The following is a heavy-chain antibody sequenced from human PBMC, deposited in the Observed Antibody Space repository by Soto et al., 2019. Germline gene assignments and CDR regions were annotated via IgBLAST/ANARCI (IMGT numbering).Heavy chain of an antibody. D-gene: IGHD3-10*01. CDR1: GFTFSSYW. V-gene: IGHV3-74*01. Sequence: GGSLRLSCAASGFTFSSYWMHWVRQAPGKGLVWVSRINSDGSSTSYADSVKGRFTISRDNAKNTLYLQMNSLRAEDTAVYYCARGGPYGSGSSPALNWFDPWGQGTLVTVSS. CDR3: ARGGPYGSGSSPALNWFDP. CDR2: INSDGSST. J-gene: IGHJ5*02.